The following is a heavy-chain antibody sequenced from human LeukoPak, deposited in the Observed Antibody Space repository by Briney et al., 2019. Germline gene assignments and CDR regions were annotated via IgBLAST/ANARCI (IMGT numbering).Heavy chain of an antibody. J-gene: IGHJ3*02. V-gene: IGHV1-18*01. CDR2: ISGYNGNT. CDR1: GYTFISYG. CDR3: ARGRIDSGGYWLFLSDGFDI. Sequence: ASVKVSCKASGYTFISYGISWVRQAPGQGLAWVGWISGYNGNTHYAQQLQCRLTMTRDTSTSRAHMELRSLRSGDTGVYYCARGRIDSGGYWLFLSDGFDIWGQGTMVTVSS. D-gene: IGHD3-22*01.